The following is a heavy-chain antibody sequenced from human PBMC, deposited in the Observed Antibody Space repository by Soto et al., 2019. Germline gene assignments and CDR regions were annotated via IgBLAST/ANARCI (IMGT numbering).Heavy chain of an antibody. J-gene: IGHJ6*04. Sequence: GGSLRLSCAASGFTFSSYAMSWVRQAPGKGLEWVSAISGSGGSTYYADSVKGRFTISRDNSKNTLYLQMNSLRAEDTAVYYCAKDIWDFWSGYQPVRRGWMDVWGKGTTVTVSS. CDR3: AKDIWDFWSGYQPVRRGWMDV. CDR2: ISGSGGST. V-gene: IGHV3-23*01. CDR1: GFTFSSYA. D-gene: IGHD3-3*01.